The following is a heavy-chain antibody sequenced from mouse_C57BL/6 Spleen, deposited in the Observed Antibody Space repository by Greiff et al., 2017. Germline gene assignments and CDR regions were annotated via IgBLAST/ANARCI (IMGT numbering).Heavy chain of an antibody. CDR2: ISPGSGST. CDR1: GYTFTSYW. D-gene: IGHD1-1*02. V-gene: IGHV1-55*01. J-gene: IGHJ4*01. Sequence: VQLQQPGAELVKPGASVKMSCKASGYTFTSYWITWVKQRPGQGLEWIGDISPGSGSTNYNEKFKSKATLTVDTSSSTAYMQLSSLTSEDSAVYYGTRRCPDGSYEGYYAMDYWGQGTSVTVSS. CDR3: TRRCPDGSYEGYYAMDY.